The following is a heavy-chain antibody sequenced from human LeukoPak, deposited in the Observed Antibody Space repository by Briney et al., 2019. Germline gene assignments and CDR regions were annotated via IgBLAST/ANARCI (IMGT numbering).Heavy chain of an antibody. CDR1: GFTFGKYW. CDR3: ARDQYDTWSRRGNFDS. J-gene: IGHJ4*02. Sequence: GGSLRLSCVASGFTFGKYWMSWVRQAPGKGLEWVANIKLDGSEKNYVDSVKGRFTISRDNTKNSMYLQMNSLRAEDTAVFYCARDQYDTWSRRGNFDSWGQGTLVIVSS. V-gene: IGHV3-7*03. CDR2: IKLDGSEK. D-gene: IGHD3/OR15-3a*01.